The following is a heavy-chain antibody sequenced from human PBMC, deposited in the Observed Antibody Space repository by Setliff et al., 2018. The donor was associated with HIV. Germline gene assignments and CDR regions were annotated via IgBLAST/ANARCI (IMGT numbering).Heavy chain of an antibody. J-gene: IGHJ4*02. Sequence: SETLSLTCAVSGYSIRSGYYGGWIRQSPGKGLEWIGTMFRTGTSYYNPSLTSRVTISQDTSKNQFSLELTSVTAADTAVYYCATVDGTRYLDYWGQGKLVTVSS. V-gene: IGHV4-38-2*01. D-gene: IGHD1-1*01. CDR1: GYSIRSGYY. CDR3: ATVDGTRYLDY. CDR2: MFRTGTS.